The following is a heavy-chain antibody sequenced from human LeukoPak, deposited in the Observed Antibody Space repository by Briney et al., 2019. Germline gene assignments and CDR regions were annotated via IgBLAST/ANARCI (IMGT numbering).Heavy chain of an antibody. CDR3: ARSSITMVRGVIKSTTSWYHYYNMDV. CDR1: GFTFSSYG. Sequence: PGGSLRLSCAASGFTFSSYGMSWVRQAPGKGLEWVSAISGSGGSTYYADSVKGRFTISRDNSKNTLYLQMNSLRAEDTAVYYCARSSITMVRGVIKSTTSWYHYYNMDVWGKGTTVTVSS. J-gene: IGHJ6*03. CDR2: ISGSGGST. V-gene: IGHV3-23*01. D-gene: IGHD3-10*01.